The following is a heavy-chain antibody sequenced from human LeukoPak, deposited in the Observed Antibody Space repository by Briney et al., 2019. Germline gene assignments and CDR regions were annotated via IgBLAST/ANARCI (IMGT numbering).Heavy chain of an antibody. V-gene: IGHV3-30*18. D-gene: IGHD3-22*01. CDR2: ISYDGSNK. CDR1: GFTFSSYG. J-gene: IGHJ4*02. Sequence: GGSLRLSCAASGFTFSSYGMHWVRQAPGKGLEWVAVISYDGSNKYYADSVKDRFTISRDNSKNTLYLQMNSLRAEDTAVYYCAKDLGYDSSGYIEAFDYWGQGTLVTVSS. CDR3: AKDLGYDSSGYIEAFDY.